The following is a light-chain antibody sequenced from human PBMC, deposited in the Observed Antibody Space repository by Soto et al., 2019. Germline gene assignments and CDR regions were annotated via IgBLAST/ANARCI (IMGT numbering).Light chain of an antibody. Sequence: EILLTQSPATLSLSPGEIATLSGRASQSVSSYLAWYQQKPGQAPRLLIYDASNRATGIPARFSGSGSGTDFTLTISSLEPEDFAVYYCQQRSNWPTFGGGTKVDI. V-gene: IGKV3-11*01. CDR3: QQRSNWPT. CDR2: DAS. J-gene: IGKJ4*01. CDR1: QSVSSY.